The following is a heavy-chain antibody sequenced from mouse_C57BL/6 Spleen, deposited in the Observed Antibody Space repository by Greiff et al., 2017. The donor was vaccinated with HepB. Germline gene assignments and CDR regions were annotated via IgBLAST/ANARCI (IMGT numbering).Heavy chain of an antibody. J-gene: IGHJ2*01. D-gene: IGHD3-1*01. CDR2: ISSGSSTI. CDR1: GFTFSDYG. V-gene: IGHV5-17*01. CDR3: AKLAFDY. Sequence: EVKVVESGGGLVKPGGSLKLSCAASGFTFSDYGMHWVRQAPEKGLEWVAYISSGSSTIYYADTVKGRFTFSRDNAKNTLFLQETSLRSEDTAKYYCAKLAFDYWGQGTTLTVSS.